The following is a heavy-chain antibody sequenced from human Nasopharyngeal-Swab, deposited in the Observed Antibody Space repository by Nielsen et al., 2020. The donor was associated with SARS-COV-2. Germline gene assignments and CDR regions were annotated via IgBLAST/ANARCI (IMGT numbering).Heavy chain of an antibody. CDR3: ARGYYDFWSGYSFDY. J-gene: IGHJ4*02. Sequence: EATGKGLEWVSYISSSGSTIYYADSVKGRFTISRDNAKNSLYLQMNSLRAEDTAVYYCARGYYDFWSGYSFDYWGQGTLVTVSS. V-gene: IGHV3-11*04. D-gene: IGHD3-3*01. CDR2: ISSSGSTI.